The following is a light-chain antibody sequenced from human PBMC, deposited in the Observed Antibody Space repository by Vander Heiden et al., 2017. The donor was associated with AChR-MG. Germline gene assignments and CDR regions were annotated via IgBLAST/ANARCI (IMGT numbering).Light chain of an antibody. V-gene: IGKV1-8*01. CDR3: QQYYSDVT. CDR1: QGISSY. Sequence: AIRMTQSPSSFSASTGDRLNITCRASQGISSYLAWYQQRPGKAPKLLIYAASTLQGGVPSRFSGSGSGTDFTLTIGCLQSEDFATYYCQQYYSDVTFGGGTKVEIK. J-gene: IGKJ4*01. CDR2: AAS.